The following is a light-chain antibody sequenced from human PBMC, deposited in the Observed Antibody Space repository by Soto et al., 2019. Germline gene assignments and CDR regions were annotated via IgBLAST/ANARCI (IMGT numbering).Light chain of an antibody. CDR3: CSSTTSSTLV. CDR1: NSDVGHYKY. Sequence: QSALTQPASVSGPLGQSITISCTGTNSDVGHYKYVSWYQHHPGKTPGLIISEVSNRPSGVSHRFSGSKSGNMASLTISGLQAEDEADYYCCSSTTSSTLVFGGGTTLTVL. J-gene: IGLJ3*02. V-gene: IGLV2-14*01. CDR2: EVS.